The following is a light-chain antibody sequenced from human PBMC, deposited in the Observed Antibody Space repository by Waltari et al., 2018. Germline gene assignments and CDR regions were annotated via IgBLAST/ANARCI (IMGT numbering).Light chain of an antibody. V-gene: IGKV3-20*01. Sequence: EYVLTQSPATLSLSPGERATLSCRVSQSVSSSHLAWYQQNPGQPPRPLIYGGSIRATGIPDRFSGSGSGTDFTLTISRLEPEDFAVYYCHQYGESPRAFGPGTKVEVK. J-gene: IGKJ1*01. CDR3: HQYGESPRA. CDR2: GGS. CDR1: QSVSSSH.